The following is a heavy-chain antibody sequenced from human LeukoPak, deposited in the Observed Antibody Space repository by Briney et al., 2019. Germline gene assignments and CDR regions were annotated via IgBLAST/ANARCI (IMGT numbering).Heavy chain of an antibody. D-gene: IGHD3-10*01. Sequence: SETLSLTCTVSGGSISSYYWSWIRQPPGKGLEWIGYIYYSRSTNYNPSLKSRVTISVDTSKNQFSLKLSSVTAADTAVYYCARDRFGSDYYGSGSYYKRPYYYYYMDVWGKGTTVTISS. CDR3: ARDRFGSDYYGSGSYYKRPYYYYYMDV. CDR2: IYYSRST. J-gene: IGHJ6*03. V-gene: IGHV4-59*12. CDR1: GGSISSYY.